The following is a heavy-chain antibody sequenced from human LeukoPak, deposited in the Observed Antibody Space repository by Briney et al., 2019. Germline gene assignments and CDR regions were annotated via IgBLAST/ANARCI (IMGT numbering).Heavy chain of an antibody. CDR1: GYTFTSYY. CDR2: INLSGGTT. J-gene: IGHJ5*02. CDR3: ARDFGYNWKANWFDP. D-gene: IGHD1-1*01. Sequence: ASVKVSCKASGYTFTSYYMHWVRQAPGQGREWMGIINLSGGTTYYAQKFQGRVTMTNDMSTSTVYMELSSLRSEDTAVYYCARDFGYNWKANWFDPWGQGILVTVSS. V-gene: IGHV1-46*01.